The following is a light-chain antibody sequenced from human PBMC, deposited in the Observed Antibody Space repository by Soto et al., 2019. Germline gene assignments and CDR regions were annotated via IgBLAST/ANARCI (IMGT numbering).Light chain of an antibody. Sequence: QSALTQPASVSGTPGQSITISCTGTSSDVGGYNFVSWYQQHPGKVPKLMIFDVNRRPSGVSDRFSGSKSGNTASLTISGLQAEDEGDYYCCSYTSSSTHVFGSGTKVTVL. V-gene: IGLV2-14*03. CDR1: SSDVGGYNF. J-gene: IGLJ1*01. CDR3: CSYTSSSTHV. CDR2: DVN.